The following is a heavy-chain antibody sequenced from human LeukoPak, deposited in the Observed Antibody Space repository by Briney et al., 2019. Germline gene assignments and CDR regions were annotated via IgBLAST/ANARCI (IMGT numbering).Heavy chain of an antibody. CDR3: ARGRVTGTTVYDY. D-gene: IGHD1-1*01. J-gene: IGHJ4*02. CDR2: MNPNSGNT. CDR1: GYTFTSYD. V-gene: IGHV1-8*03. Sequence: ASVKVSCKASGYTFTSYDINWVRQAPGQGLEWMGWMNPNSGNTVYAQKFKGRVTITRNTSISTAYMELSSLRSEDTAVYYCARGRVTGTTVYDYWGQGTLVTVSS.